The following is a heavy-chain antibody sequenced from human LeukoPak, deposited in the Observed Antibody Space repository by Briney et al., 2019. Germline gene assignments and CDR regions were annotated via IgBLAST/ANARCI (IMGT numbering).Heavy chain of an antibody. V-gene: IGHV3-74*01. J-gene: IGHJ4*02. D-gene: IGHD6-13*01. Sequence: GSLRLSCAASGLTFSTYWMHWVRQAPGKGLVWVSRINGDGSLSYADSVKGRFTISRDNTKNMLYLQMNSLRAEDTAVYYCAGGASSTVHYWGQGTLVTVSS. CDR2: INGDGSL. CDR1: GLTFSTYW. CDR3: AGGASSTVHY.